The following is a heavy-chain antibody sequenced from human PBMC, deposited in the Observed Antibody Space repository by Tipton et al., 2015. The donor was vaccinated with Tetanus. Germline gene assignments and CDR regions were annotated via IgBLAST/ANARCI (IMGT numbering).Heavy chain of an antibody. CDR2: IYPTGNT. V-gene: IGHV4-4*07. J-gene: IGHJ4*02. CDR1: GGSIDSFY. CDR3: ARDQARGARGWNYFDY. D-gene: IGHD1-26*01. Sequence: TLSLTCTVSGGSIDSFYWTWLRQSAGKPLEWIGRIYPTGNTKYNPSLMSRVAMSVDMSRNQFSLRLNSVTAADTAVYYCARDQARGARGWNYFDYWGQGTLVTVSS.